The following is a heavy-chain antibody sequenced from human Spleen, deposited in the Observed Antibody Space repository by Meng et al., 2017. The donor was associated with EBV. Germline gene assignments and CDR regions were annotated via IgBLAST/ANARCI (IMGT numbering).Heavy chain of an antibody. CDR2: ISPYNGNT. CDR1: GYTFSSYG. D-gene: IGHD3-10*01. CDR3: ARVGVIIPYDY. J-gene: IGHJ4*02. V-gene: IGHV1-18*01. Sequence: QVQRGQSGAEVKEPGALVKVSCKASGYTFSSYGLSWVRQAPGQGLEWMGWISPYNGNTNYAQKFQGRVTMTTDTSTSIGYMELRSLSSDDTAVYYCARVGVIIPYDYWGQGTLVTVSS.